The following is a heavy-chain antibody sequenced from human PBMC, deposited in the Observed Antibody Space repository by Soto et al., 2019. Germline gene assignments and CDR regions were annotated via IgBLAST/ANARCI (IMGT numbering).Heavy chain of an antibody. V-gene: IGHV3-30*03. D-gene: IGHD6-13*01. CDR2: ISYDGSNK. CDR3: ATDRTPTGLMLNIAAAGPFDP. Sequence: QVQLVESGGGVVQPGRSLRLSCAASGFTFSSYGMHWVRQAPGKGLEWVAVISYDGSNKYYVDSVKGRFTISRDNSKNTLYLQLNSLRAEDTAVDYCATDRTPTGLMLNIAAAGPFDPWGQGTLVTVSS. CDR1: GFTFSSYG. J-gene: IGHJ5*02.